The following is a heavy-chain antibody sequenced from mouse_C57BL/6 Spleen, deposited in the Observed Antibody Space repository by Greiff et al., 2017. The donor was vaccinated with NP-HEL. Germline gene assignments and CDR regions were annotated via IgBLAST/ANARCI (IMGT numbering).Heavy chain of an antibody. V-gene: IGHV1-64*01. J-gene: IGHJ2*01. CDR1: GYTFPSYW. D-gene: IGHD6-1*01. CDR2: IHPNSGST. Sequence: VQLQQSGAELVKPGASVKLSCKASGYTFPSYWMHWVKQRPGQGLEWIGMIHPNSGSTNYNEKFKSKATLTVDKSSSTAYMQLSSLTSEDSAVYYCARSLYYFDYWGQGTTLTVSS. CDR3: ARSLYYFDY.